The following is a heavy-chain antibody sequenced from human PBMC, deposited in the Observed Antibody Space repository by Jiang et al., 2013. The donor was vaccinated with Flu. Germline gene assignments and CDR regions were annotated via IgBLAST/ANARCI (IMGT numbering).Heavy chain of an antibody. CDR3: ASSYDSSGYARDY. CDR2: IYHSGST. D-gene: IGHD3-22*01. CDR1: GYSISSGYY. J-gene: IGHJ4*01. Sequence: LLKPSETLSLTCTVSGYSISSGYYWGWIRQPPGKGLEWIGSIYHSGSTYYNPSLKSRVTISVDTSKNQFSLKLSSVTAADTAVYYCASSYDSSGYARDYWG. V-gene: IGHV4-38-2*02.